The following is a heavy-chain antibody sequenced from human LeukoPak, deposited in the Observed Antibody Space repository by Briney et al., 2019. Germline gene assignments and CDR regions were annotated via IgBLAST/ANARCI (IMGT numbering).Heavy chain of an antibody. CDR2: INPNSGGT. Sequence: GASVKVSCKASGYTFTGYYMHWVRQAPGQGLEWMGRINPNSGGTNYAQKFQGRVTMTRDTSISTAYMDLSRLRSDDTAVYYCAIQHPTVGATGNYWGQGTLVTVSS. CDR3: AIQHPTVGATGNY. V-gene: IGHV1-2*06. CDR1: GYTFTGYY. J-gene: IGHJ4*02. D-gene: IGHD1-26*01.